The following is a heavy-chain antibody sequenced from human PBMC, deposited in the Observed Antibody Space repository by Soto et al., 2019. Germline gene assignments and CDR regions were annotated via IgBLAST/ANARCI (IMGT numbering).Heavy chain of an antibody. J-gene: IGHJ5*02. CDR2: INSDGSST. Sequence: AGSLRLSCAASGVTFSSYWMHWVRKAPGKGLVWVSRINSDGSSTSYADSVKGRFTISRDNAKNTLYLQMNSLRAEDTAVYYCARDAAAGTFDNWFDPWGQGTLVTVSS. V-gene: IGHV3-74*01. CDR1: GVTFSSYW. CDR3: ARDAAAGTFDNWFDP. D-gene: IGHD6-13*01.